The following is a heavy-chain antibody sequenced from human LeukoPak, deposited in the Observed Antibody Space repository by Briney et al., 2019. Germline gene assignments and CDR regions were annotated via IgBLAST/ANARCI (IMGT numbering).Heavy chain of an antibody. CDR2: ISGGGGTP. D-gene: IGHD3-22*01. J-gene: IGHJ5*02. CDR3: AKGVVDYYDSSGYYPSDL. CDR1: GFTFNSYA. V-gene: IGHV3-23*01. Sequence: GGSLRLSCAGFGFTFNSYAMTWVRQAPGQGLQWVSGISGGGGTPYYADSVKGRFTISRANFNTTLFLQMNIMRVEATALYFCAKGVVDYYDSSGYYPSDLWGQGTLVTVYS.